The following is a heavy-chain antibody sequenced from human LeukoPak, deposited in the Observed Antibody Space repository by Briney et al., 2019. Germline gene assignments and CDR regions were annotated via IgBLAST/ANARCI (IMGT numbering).Heavy chain of an antibody. V-gene: IGHV3-23*01. CDR1: GFTFSSYW. CDR2: ISGSGGST. J-gene: IGHJ4*02. CDR3: ATSLRITMIVVVGPFDY. Sequence: GGSLRLSCAASGFTFSSYWMTWVRQAPGKGLEWVSAISGSGGSTYYADSVKGRFTISRDNSKNTLYLQMNSLRAEDTAVYYCATSLRITMIVVVGPFDYWGQGTLVTVSS. D-gene: IGHD3-22*01.